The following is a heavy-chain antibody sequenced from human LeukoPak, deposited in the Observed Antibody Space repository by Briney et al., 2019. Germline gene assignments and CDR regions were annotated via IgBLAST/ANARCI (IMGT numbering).Heavy chain of an antibody. D-gene: IGHD5-12*01. CDR3: ARDIELST. J-gene: IGHJ3*01. CDR1: GFMFKDAA. V-gene: IGHV3-23*01. Sequence: GGSLRLSCAASGFMFKDAAMTWVRQAPGKGLEWVSLIASSGLNTYYADSVRGRFTISRDNSKNTLSLQMNSLRVEDTAIYYCARDIELSTWGLGTLVTVSS. CDR2: IASSGLNT.